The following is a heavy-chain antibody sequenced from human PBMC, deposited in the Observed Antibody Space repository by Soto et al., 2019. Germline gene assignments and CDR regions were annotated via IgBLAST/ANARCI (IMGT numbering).Heavy chain of an antibody. Sequence: GGSLRLSCAASGFTFSSYAMSWVRQAPGKGLEWVSAISGSGGSTYYADSVKGRFTISRDNSKNTLYLQMNSLRAEDTAVYYCAKASYGDYYYYYGMDVWGQGTTVTVSS. CDR3: AKASYGDYYYYYGMDV. V-gene: IGHV3-23*01. J-gene: IGHJ6*02. CDR2: ISGSGGST. D-gene: IGHD4-17*01. CDR1: GFTFSSYA.